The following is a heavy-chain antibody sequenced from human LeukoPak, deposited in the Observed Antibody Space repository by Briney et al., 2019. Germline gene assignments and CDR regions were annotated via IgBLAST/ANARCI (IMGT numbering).Heavy chain of an antibody. D-gene: IGHD1-26*01. V-gene: IGHV3-53*01. CDR3: ARDDGRSLFDY. Sequence: GGSLRLSCATSGFTVSSNYMSWVRQAPGKGLEWVSVIYSGGSTYYADSVKGRFTISRDNSKNTLYLQMNSLRAEDTAVYYCARDDGRSLFDYWGQGTLVTVSS. CDR2: IYSGGST. J-gene: IGHJ4*02. CDR1: GFTVSSNY.